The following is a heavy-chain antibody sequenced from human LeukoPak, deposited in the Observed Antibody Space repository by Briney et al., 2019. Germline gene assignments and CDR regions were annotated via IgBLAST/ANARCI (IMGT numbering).Heavy chain of an antibody. CDR3: ARDSGSGWYSGYFDL. J-gene: IGHJ2*01. CDR1: GYTSTGYY. V-gene: IGHV1-2*02. D-gene: IGHD6-19*01. Sequence: SVKVSCKASGYTSTGYYMPWVRQSPSPGRGWMGWINPNSGGTNYAQKFPGRVTMTRDTSISTAYMELSRLRSDDTAVYYCARDSGSGWYSGYFDLWGRGTLVTVAS. CDR2: INPNSGGT.